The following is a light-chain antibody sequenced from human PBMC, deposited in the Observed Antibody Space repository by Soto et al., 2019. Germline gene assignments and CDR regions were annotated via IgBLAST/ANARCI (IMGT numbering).Light chain of an antibody. CDR1: SSDVGGYNY. J-gene: IGLJ2*01. Sequence: QSVLTQPASVSGSPGQSITISCTGTSSDVGGYNYVSWYQQHPGKAPKLMIYDDSNRPSGVSNRFSGSKSGNTASLTISGLQAEDEADYYCSSYTSSSVVVFGGGTKLTVL. CDR2: DDS. CDR3: SSYTSSSVVV. V-gene: IGLV2-14*01.